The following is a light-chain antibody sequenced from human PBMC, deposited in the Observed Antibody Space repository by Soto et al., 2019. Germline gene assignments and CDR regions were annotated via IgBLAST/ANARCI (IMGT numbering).Light chain of an antibody. Sequence: EIVLTQSPGTLSLSPGERATLSCRASQSVSSSYLAWYQQKPGQAPRLLIYGASSRATGIPDRFSGSGSGTDFTLNISRLEPEDFAVYYCQQYGSRALTFGGRTKVEIK. J-gene: IGKJ4*01. CDR2: GAS. V-gene: IGKV3-20*01. CDR1: QSVSSSY. CDR3: QQYGSRALT.